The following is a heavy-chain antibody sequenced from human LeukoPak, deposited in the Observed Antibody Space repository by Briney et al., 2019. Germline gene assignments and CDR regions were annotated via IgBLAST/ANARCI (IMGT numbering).Heavy chain of an antibody. D-gene: IGHD3-16*01. V-gene: IGHV1-8*01. CDR2: MNPNSGNK. Sequence: ASVKVSCKASGYTFTSYDINWVRQATGQRLECLGWMNPNSGNKGYAKKFHGRVTMTSNTSISTAYMELSSLRSEDTAVYYCAGGNYDYIWGSITGVCWFDRWGQGTLVTVSS. CDR1: GYTFTSYD. J-gene: IGHJ5*02. CDR3: AGGNYDYIWGSITGVCWFDR.